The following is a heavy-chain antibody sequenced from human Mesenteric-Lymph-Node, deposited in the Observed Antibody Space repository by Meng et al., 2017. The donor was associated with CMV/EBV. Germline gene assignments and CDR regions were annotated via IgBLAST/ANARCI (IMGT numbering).Heavy chain of an antibody. CDR1: GYSFTSYW. D-gene: IGHD4-17*01. CDR2: IYPGDSDT. Sequence: GESLKISCNGSGYSFTSYWIGWVRQMPGKGLEWMGIIYPGDSDTIYSPSFQGQVTISADKSISTAYLQWSSLKASDTAMYYCARWMTTVTTSFDYWGQVTLVTVSS. CDR3: ARWMTTVTTSFDY. V-gene: IGHV5-51*01. J-gene: IGHJ4*02.